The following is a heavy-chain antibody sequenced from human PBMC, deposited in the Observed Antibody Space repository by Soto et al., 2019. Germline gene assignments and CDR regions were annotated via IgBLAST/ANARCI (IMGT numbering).Heavy chain of an antibody. Sequence: GGSLRLSCAASGFTVSSNYMSWVRQAPWKGLEWVSVIYSGGSTYYADSVKGRFTISRHNSKNTLYLQMNSLRAEDTAVYYCAARPRYCSSTSCYVQGSLDYWGQGTLVTVSS. J-gene: IGHJ4*02. V-gene: IGHV3-53*04. D-gene: IGHD2-2*01. CDR1: GFTVSSNY. CDR2: IYSGGST. CDR3: AARPRYCSSTSCYVQGSLDY.